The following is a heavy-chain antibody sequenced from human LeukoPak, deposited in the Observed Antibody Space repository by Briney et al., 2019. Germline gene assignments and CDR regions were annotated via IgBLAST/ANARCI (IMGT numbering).Heavy chain of an antibody. J-gene: IGHJ4*02. CDR2: ISYSRGT. V-gene: IGHV4-59*08. D-gene: IGHD3-10*01. Sequence: SDILSLTCTVSGASISSYYWSWVRQPPRKGLEWIWCISYSRGTNYNPSLKSRVTISADTSKNQVSLTLSSVTAADTAVYYCARHPELYFFDYWGQGTLVTVSS. CDR3: ARHPELYFFDY. CDR1: GASISSYY.